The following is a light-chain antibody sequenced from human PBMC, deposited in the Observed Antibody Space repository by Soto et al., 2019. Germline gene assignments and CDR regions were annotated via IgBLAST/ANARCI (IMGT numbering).Light chain of an antibody. CDR1: QGISSA. J-gene: IGKJ3*01. V-gene: IGKV1-13*02. CDR3: QQFNSYPHGPSFT. CDR2: DAS. Sequence: AIQLTQSPSSQSASVGDRVTITCRASQGISSALAWYQQEPGKAPKLLIYDASSLESGVPSRFSGSGSGTDFTLTISSLQPEDFATYYCQQFNSYPHGPSFTFGPGTKVDIK.